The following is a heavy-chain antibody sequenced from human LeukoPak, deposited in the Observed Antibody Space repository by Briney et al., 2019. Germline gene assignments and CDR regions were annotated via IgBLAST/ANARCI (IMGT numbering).Heavy chain of an antibody. Sequence: SQTLSLTCTVSGVSISSDGYYWDWIRQPPGEGLEWIGSIYYSGSSYYNSSLKSRVTISVDTSKNQFSLKLSSVTAADTAVYYCARTTLLDYGSGITFDYWGQGILVTVSS. J-gene: IGHJ4*02. V-gene: IGHV4-39*01. CDR3: ARTTLLDYGSGITFDY. CDR2: IYYSGSS. CDR1: GVSISSDGYY. D-gene: IGHD3-10*01.